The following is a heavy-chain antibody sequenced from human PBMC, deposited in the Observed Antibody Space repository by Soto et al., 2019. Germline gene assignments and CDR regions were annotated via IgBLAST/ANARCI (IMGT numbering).Heavy chain of an antibody. V-gene: IGHV2-5*02. CDR1: GFPLSTSGVG. CDR2: IYWDDDK. J-gene: IGHJ5*02. D-gene: IGHD1-1*01. CDR3: AHTLLPGLESPINWFDP. Sequence: QITLKESGPTLVKPTQTLTLTCTFSGFPLSTSGVGVGWIRQPPGKALEWLALIYWDDDKRYSPSLKSRLTITKDASKNQVVLTMPNMDPVDTATYYCAHTLLPGLESPINWFDPWGEGTLFTVSS.